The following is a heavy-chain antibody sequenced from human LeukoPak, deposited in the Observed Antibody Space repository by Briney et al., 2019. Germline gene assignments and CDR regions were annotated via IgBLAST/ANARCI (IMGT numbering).Heavy chain of an antibody. Sequence: ASVKVSCKASGYTFTSYGISWVRQAPGQGLEWMGWISAYNGNTHYAQKLQGRVTMTTDTSTSTAYMELRSLRSDDTAVYYCARGCSSTSCYYGMDVWGQGTTVTVSS. CDR1: GYTFTSYG. CDR2: ISAYNGNT. V-gene: IGHV1-18*01. D-gene: IGHD2-2*01. J-gene: IGHJ6*02. CDR3: ARGCSSTSCYYGMDV.